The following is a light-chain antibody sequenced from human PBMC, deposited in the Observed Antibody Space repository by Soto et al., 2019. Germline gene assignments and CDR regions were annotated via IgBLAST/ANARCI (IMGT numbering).Light chain of an antibody. Sequence: QSALTQPASVSGSPGQSITISCTGTSSDVGGYNYVSWYQQHPDKAPKLILSEVSNRPSGVSNRFSGSKSGNTASLAISGLQAEDEADYYCSSYRRSNTRVFGGGTKLTVL. V-gene: IGLV2-14*01. CDR2: EVS. CDR1: SSDVGGYNY. CDR3: SSYRRSNTRV. J-gene: IGLJ3*02.